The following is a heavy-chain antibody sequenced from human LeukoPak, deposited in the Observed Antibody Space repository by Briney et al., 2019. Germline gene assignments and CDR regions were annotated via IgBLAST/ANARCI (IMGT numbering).Heavy chain of an antibody. D-gene: IGHD2-8*01. J-gene: IGHJ4*02. V-gene: IGHV1-8*01. CDR3: ARDRGYCTNGVCSRREGFDY. CDR1: GYTFTSYD. Sequence: ASVKVSCKASGYTFTSYDINWVRQATGQGLEWMGWMNPNSGNTGYAQKFQGRVTMTRNTSISTAYMELSSLRSEDTAVYYCARDRGYCTNGVCSRREGFDYWGQGTLVTVSS. CDR2: MNPNSGNT.